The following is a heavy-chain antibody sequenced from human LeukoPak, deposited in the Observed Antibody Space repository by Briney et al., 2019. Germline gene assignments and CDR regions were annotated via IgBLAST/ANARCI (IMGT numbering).Heavy chain of an antibody. D-gene: IGHD7-27*01. J-gene: IGHJ4*02. CDR3: AKTLSANWASEDY. CDR1: GFSFSDNW. Sequence: GGSLRLSCAASGFSFSDNWMNWVRQAPGKGLEWVANIKPDGSEKKYLDSVKGRFTISRDNSKNTLYLQMNSLRAGDTAVYYCAKTLSANWASEDYWGQGTLVTVSS. CDR2: IKPDGSEK. V-gene: IGHV3-7*01.